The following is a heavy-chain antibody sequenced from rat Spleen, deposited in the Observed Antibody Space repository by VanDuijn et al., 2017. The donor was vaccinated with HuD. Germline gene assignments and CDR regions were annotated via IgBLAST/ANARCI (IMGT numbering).Heavy chain of an antibody. V-gene: IGHV5-22*01. D-gene: IGHD1-4*01. CDR3: ARLLPGFDY. CDR2: ISYEGSGT. CDR1: GFAFSDYY. Sequence: EVQLVESGGDLVQPGRSLKLSCAASGFAFSDYYMAWVRQAPSKGLEWVASISYEGSGTYYGDSVKGRFTISRDNAKSTLYLQMNSLRSEDTATYYCARLLPGFDYWGQGVMVTVSS. J-gene: IGHJ2*01.